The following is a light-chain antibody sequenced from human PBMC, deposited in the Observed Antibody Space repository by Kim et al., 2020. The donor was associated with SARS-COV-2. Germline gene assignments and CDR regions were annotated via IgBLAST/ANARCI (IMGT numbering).Light chain of an antibody. CDR2: QDS. CDR3: QAWDSSWV. V-gene: IGLV3-1*01. Sequence: SVSQGQTASITCSGDKLGDKYACWYQQKPGQSPVLVIYQDSKRPSGIPERFSGSNSGNTATLTISRTQAMDEADYYCQAWDSSWVFGGGTQLTVL. CDR1: KLGDKY. J-gene: IGLJ3*02.